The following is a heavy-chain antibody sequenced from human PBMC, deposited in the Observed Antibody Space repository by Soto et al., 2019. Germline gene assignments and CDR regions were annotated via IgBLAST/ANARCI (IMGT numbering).Heavy chain of an antibody. J-gene: IGHJ5*02. D-gene: IGHD6-25*01. CDR2: IYYSGST. CDR1: GGSISSSSYY. V-gene: IGHV4-39*01. Sequence: SETVSLACTVSGGSISSSSYYWGWIRQPPGKGLEWIGSIYYSGSTYYNPSLKSRVTISVDTSKNQFSLKLSSVTAADTAVYYCAKRDWFAPWGQGTLVPVSS. CDR3: AKRDWFAP.